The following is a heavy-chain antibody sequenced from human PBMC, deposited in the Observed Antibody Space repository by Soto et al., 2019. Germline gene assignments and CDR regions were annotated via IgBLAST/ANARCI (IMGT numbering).Heavy chain of an antibody. CDR1: GGTFSSYT. CDR3: ARRGPMAAWYFDL. V-gene: IGHV1-69*02. J-gene: IGHJ2*01. D-gene: IGHD2-15*01. CDR2: IIPILGIA. Sequence: QVQLVQSGAEVKKPGSSVKVSCKASGGTFSSYTISWVRQAPGQGLEWMGRIIPILGIANYAQKFQGRVTITADKSTSTAYMELSSLGSEDTAVYYCARRGPMAAWYFDLWGRGTLVTGSS.